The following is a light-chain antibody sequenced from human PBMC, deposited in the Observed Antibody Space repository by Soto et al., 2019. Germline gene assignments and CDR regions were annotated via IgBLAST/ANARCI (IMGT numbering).Light chain of an antibody. Sequence: EIVLTQSPGTLSLSPGERATLSCRASQSLTNSRLAWYQQKPGQAPKVLIYGRSNSATGIPDRFSGSGSGKDFTLTISRLEPEVFAVYYRQQWSSSPRTFGQGTKLEIK. CDR2: GRS. CDR1: QSLTNSR. CDR3: QQWSSSPRT. J-gene: IGKJ2*01. V-gene: IGKV3-20*01.